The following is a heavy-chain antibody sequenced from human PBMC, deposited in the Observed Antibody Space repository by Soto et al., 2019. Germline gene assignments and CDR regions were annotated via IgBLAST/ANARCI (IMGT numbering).Heavy chain of an antibody. CDR3: SRGSFGYYGP. J-gene: IGHJ5*02. CDR1: GFRFSEHA. D-gene: IGHD2-2*03. V-gene: IGHV3-49*04. CDR2: IRNTPYGGTT. Sequence: GSPELLRNCSGFRFSEHAIAWGPQAPGKGLEWVGFIRNTPYGGTTDYAASVRGRFTISRDDSASIAYLQMNSLKTEDSGLYYCSRGSFGYYGPWGPGTLVTVSS.